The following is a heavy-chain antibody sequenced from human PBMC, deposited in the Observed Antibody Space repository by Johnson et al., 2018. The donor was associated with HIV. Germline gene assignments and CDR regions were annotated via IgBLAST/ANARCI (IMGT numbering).Heavy chain of an antibody. D-gene: IGHD2-21*01. Sequence: VQLMESGGGLVQPGGSLRLSCAASGFIFSTYWMTWVRQAPGKGLEWVASIRQDGSEKYSEDSVKGRFTISRDNAKNSLFLQMNSLRAEDTAVYYCASSQGSGEGAFDIWGQGTVVTVSS. CDR3: ASSQGSGEGAFDI. V-gene: IGHV3-7*05. J-gene: IGHJ3*02. CDR1: GFIFSTYW. CDR2: IRQDGSEK.